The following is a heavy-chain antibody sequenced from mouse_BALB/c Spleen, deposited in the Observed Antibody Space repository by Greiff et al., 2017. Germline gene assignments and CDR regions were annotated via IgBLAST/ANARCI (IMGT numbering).Heavy chain of an antibody. CDR1: GFSLSTSGMG. CDR2: IWWDDDK. D-gene: IGHD2-14*01. Sequence: QVTLKVSGPGILKPSQTLSLTCSFSGFSLSTSGMGVGWIRQPSGKGLEWLAHIWWDDDKYYNPSLKSQLTISKDTSRNQVFLKITSVDTADTATYYCARAYYRYDEGDYYAMDYWGQGTSVTVSS. V-gene: IGHV8-8*01. J-gene: IGHJ4*01. CDR3: ARAYYRYDEGDYYAMDY.